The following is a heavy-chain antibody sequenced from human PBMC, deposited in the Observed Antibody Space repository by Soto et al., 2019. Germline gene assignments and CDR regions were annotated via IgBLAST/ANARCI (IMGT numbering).Heavy chain of an antibody. CDR2: INPNSGGT. Sequence: GASVKVSCKASGYTFTGYYMHWVRQAPGQGLEWMGWINPNSGGTNYAQKFQGWVTMTRDTSISTAYLQWSSLKASDTAMYYCARLGHNYYYMDVWGKGTTVTVSS. V-gene: IGHV1-2*04. CDR1: GYTFTGYY. CDR3: ARLGHNYYYMDV. J-gene: IGHJ6*03.